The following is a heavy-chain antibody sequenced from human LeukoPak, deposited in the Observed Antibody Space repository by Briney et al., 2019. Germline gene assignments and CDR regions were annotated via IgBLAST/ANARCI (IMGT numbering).Heavy chain of an antibody. V-gene: IGHV4-59*01. Sequence: PSETLSLTCTVSGGSISSYYWSWIRQPPGKGLEWIGYIYYSGSTNYNPSLKSRVTISVDTSKNQFSLKLSSVTAADTAVHYCARDPPPTVLPLGYFDLWGRGTLVTVSS. CDR3: ARDPPPTVLPLGYFDL. D-gene: IGHD4-17*01. CDR1: GGSISSYY. CDR2: IYYSGST. J-gene: IGHJ2*01.